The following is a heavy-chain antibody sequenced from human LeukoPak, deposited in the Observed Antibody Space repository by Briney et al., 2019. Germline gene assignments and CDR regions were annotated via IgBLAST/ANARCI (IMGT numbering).Heavy chain of an antibody. V-gene: IGHV4-4*07. CDR1: SAFVSSYY. Sequence: SETLSLTCTVSSAFVSSYYWSWIRQPAGKGLEWLGRIYSSGSTTYDPSLKSRVTMSVDTSKSQFSLKLNSVTAADTAVYYCARDSGFFASWGQGTLVTVSA. J-gene: IGHJ4*02. CDR3: ARDSGFFAS. CDR2: IYSSGST. D-gene: IGHD3-10*01.